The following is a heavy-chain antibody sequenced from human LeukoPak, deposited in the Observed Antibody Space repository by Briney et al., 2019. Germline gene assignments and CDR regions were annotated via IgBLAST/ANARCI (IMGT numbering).Heavy chain of an antibody. CDR2: IYYSAST. V-gene: IGHV4-59*01. Sequence: SETLSLTCAVYGGSFSGYYWSWIRQPPGKGLEWIGYIYYSASTNYNPSLKSRVTISVDTSNNQFSLKLSSVTAADTAVYYCARGSRGYSYGWGQGTLVTVSS. J-gene: IGHJ4*02. CDR1: GGSFSGYY. CDR3: ARGSRGYSYG. D-gene: IGHD5-18*01.